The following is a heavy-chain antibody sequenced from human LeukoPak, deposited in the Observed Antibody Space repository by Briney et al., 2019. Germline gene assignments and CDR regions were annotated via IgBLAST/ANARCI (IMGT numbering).Heavy chain of an antibody. CDR2: INPNSGGT. CDR3: ARDMGYSYGNYYFDY. CDR1: GYTLTGYY. V-gene: IGHV1-2*02. J-gene: IGHJ4*02. Sequence: ASVKVSCKASGYTLTGYYMHWVRQAPGQGLEGMGWINPNSGGTNYAQKFQGRVTMTRDTSISTAYMELSRLRSDDTAVYYCARDMGYSYGNYYFDYWGQGTLVTVSS. D-gene: IGHD5-18*01.